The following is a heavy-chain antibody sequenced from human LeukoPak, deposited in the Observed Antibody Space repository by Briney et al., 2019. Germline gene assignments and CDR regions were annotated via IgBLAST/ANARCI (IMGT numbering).Heavy chain of an antibody. V-gene: IGHV4-34*01. D-gene: IGHD3-16*02. CDR1: GGSFSGYY. Sequence: PSETLSLTCAVYGGSFSGYYWSWIRQPPGKGLKWIGEINHSGSTNYNPSLKSRVTISVDTSKNQFSLRLSSVTAADTAVYYCARVDYDYVWGSYRYSGAIDYWGQGTLVTVSS. J-gene: IGHJ4*02. CDR2: INHSGST. CDR3: ARVDYDYVWGSYRYSGAIDY.